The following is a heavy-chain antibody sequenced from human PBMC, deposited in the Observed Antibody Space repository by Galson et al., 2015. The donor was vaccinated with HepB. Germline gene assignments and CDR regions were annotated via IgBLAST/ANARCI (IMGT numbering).Heavy chain of an antibody. J-gene: IGHJ6*02. CDR2: IIPIFGTA. V-gene: IGHV1-69*06. Sequence: SVKVSCKASGGTFSSYAISWVRQAPGQGLEWMGGIIPIFGTANYAQKFQGRVTITADKSTSTAYMELSSLRSEDTAVYYCARRIYGDHPHYYGMDVWGQGTTVTVSS. CDR1: GGTFSSYA. D-gene: IGHD4-17*01. CDR3: ARRIYGDHPHYYGMDV.